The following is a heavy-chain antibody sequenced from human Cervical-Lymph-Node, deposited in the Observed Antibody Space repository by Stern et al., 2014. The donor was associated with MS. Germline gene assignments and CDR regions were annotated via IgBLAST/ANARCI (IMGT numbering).Heavy chain of an antibody. J-gene: IGHJ6*02. CDR1: GYSLTHYG. V-gene: IGHV5-51*01. CDR2: IYPGDSDT. CDR3: ARLASPGVGMDV. Sequence: EVQLVESGAEVTKPGEYLQIACKGSGYSLTHYGIGRGGQIPGKVLQRIGIIYPGDSDTRSSPSFQGQVTISADKSISTAYLQWSSLKASDTAMYYCARLASPGVGMDVWGQGTTVTVSS. D-gene: IGHD2-8*01.